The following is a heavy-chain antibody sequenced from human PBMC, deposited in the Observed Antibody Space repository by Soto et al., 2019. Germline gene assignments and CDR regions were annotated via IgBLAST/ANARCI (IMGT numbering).Heavy chain of an antibody. Sequence: QVQLVQSGAEVKNPGASVKVSCKASGYTFTTYYMHWLRQARGQGLEWMGIITPSSGSTRYEQKFQDRVTMTRDTSTSTVYMELSSLRSEHTAVYYCARAVSTKPAPIDYWGQGTLVTVSS. CDR1: GYTFTTYY. J-gene: IGHJ4*02. CDR3: ARAVSTKPAPIDY. D-gene: IGHD4-17*01. CDR2: ITPSSGST. V-gene: IGHV1-46*01.